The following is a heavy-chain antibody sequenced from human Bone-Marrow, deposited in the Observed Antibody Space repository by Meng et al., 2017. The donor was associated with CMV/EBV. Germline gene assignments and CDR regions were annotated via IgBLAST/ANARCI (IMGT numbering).Heavy chain of an antibody. CDR1: GFTFSDYY. D-gene: IGHD3-3*01. J-gene: IGHJ4*02. V-gene: IGHV3-11*04. CDR3: ARTLNYDFWSGYSYYFDY. CDR2: ISSSGSTI. Sequence: GGSLRLSCAASGFTFSDYYMSWIRQAPGKGLEWVSYISSSGSTIYYADSVKGRFTISRDNAKNSLYLQMNSLRAEDTAVYYCARTLNYDFWSGYSYYFDYCGQGTLVTVSS.